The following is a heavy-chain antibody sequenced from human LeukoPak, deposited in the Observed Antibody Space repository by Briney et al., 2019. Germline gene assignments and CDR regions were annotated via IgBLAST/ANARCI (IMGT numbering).Heavy chain of an antibody. CDR2: ISSSGSTI. CDR3: ARDTQAGSYYECLDI. CDR1: GFTFSSYA. Sequence: PGGSLRLSCAASGFTFSSYAMNWVRQAPGKGLEWVAYISSSGSTIYYADSVKGRFTISRDNAKNSLYLQMNSLRAEDTAVYYCARDTQAGSYYECLDIWGQGTLVTVSS. D-gene: IGHD1-26*01. V-gene: IGHV3-48*03. J-gene: IGHJ4*02.